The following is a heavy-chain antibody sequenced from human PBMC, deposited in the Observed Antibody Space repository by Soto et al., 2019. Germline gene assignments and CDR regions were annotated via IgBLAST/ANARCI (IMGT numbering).Heavy chain of an antibody. V-gene: IGHV4-39*01. J-gene: IGHJ6*02. CDR1: GGSITSSSY. Sequence: QLQLQESGPGLVKPSETLTLSCTVSGGSITSSSYWGWIRQPPGKGLEWIGSIYSTGNTYYNPSRKGRVTRSTDTTKNQFSLKLSSVTAADTAVYYCRSSSRYSTDVWGQGTTV. CDR3: RSSSRYSTDV. D-gene: IGHD6-13*01. CDR2: IYSTGNT.